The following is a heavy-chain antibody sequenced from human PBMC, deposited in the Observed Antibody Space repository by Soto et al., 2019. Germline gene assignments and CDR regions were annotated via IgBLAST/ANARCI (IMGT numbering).Heavy chain of an antibody. V-gene: IGHV1-18*01. J-gene: IGHJ4*02. D-gene: IGHD2-8*02. CDR1: GYTFSNYA. CDR2: INTGSGYT. CDR3: ARDRVYTGGSDADY. Sequence: QVHLVQSGAEVKKPGSSVRVSCKTSGYTFSNYAISWVRQAPGQGLEWMGWINTGSGYTHYAHERVTMTKDASTYTAYLEVTSLRSDDTAIYYCARDRVYTGGSDADYWGQGTLVTVSS.